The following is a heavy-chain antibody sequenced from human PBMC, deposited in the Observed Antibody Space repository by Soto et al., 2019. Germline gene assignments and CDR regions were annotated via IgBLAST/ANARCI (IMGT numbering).Heavy chain of an antibody. V-gene: IGHV3-7*01. CDR3: ARGNWNYYYGFDV. J-gene: IGHJ6*02. CDR2: IKPDGSEQ. D-gene: IGHD1-20*01. CDR1: GFTFTSYG. Sequence: PGGSLRLSCAASGFTFTSYGMHWVRQAPGKGPEWVANIKPDGSEQYYVDSVKGRFTISRDNANNSPYLQMNSLRAEDTAVYFCARGNWNYYYGFDVWGQGTTVTVSS.